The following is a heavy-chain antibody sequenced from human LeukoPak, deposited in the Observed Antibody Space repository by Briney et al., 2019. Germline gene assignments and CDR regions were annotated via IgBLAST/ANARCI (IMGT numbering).Heavy chain of an antibody. D-gene: IGHD6-13*01. CDR3: ARDGDGSSWSRSDAFDI. CDR2: ISSSGSTI. V-gene: IGHV3-21*04. Sequence: GGSLRLSCAASGFTFSSYAMSRVRQAPGKGLEWVSAISSSGSTIYYADSVKGRFTIPRDNAKNSLYLQMNSLRAEDTAVYYCARDGDGSSWSRSDAFDIWGQGTMVTVSS. CDR1: GFTFSSYA. J-gene: IGHJ3*02.